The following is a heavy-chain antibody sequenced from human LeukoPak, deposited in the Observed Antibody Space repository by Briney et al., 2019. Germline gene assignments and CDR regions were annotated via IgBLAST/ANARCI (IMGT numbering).Heavy chain of an antibody. Sequence: SGGSLRLSCAASGFTFSSYAMSWVRQAPGKGLEWVSTISGTGATTYYADSVKGRFTVSRDNSKNTVSLQMNSLSAEDTAVYYCARSDSSAHPEVDHWGQGTLVTVSS. J-gene: IGHJ4*02. D-gene: IGHD6-19*01. CDR1: GFTFSSYA. CDR2: ISGTGATT. CDR3: ARSDSSAHPEVDH. V-gene: IGHV3-23*01.